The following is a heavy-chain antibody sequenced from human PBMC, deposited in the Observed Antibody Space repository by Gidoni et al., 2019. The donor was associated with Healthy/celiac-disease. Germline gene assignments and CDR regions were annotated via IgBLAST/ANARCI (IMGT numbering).Heavy chain of an antibody. CDR3: AREDGSGSYYPDY. D-gene: IGHD3-10*01. J-gene: IGHJ4*02. V-gene: IGHV3-33*01. Sequence: QVQLVESGGGVGQPGRSLRLSCAASGFNFSSHGMPWVRQAPGKGLEWVAVIWYDGSNKYYADSVKGRFTISRYNSKNTLYLQMNSLRAEDTAVYYCAREDGSGSYYPDYWGQGTLVTVSS. CDR2: IWYDGSNK. CDR1: GFNFSSHG.